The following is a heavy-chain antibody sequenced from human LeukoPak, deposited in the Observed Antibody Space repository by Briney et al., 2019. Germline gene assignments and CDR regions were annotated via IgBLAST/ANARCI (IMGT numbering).Heavy chain of an antibody. D-gene: IGHD1-26*01. CDR2: IRSKAYGGTT. J-gene: IGHJ5*02. V-gene: IGHV3-49*04. Sequence: GGSLRLSCTASGFTFGDYAMSWVRQAPGKGLEWVGFIRSKAYGGTTEYAASVKGRFTISRDDSKSIAYLQMNSLKTEDTAVYYCTRDFMSGSYYPRFDPWGQGTLVTVSS. CDR1: GFTFGDYA. CDR3: TRDFMSGSYYPRFDP.